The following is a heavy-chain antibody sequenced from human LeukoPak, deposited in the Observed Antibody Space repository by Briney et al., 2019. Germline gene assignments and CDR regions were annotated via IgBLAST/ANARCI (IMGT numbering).Heavy chain of an antibody. V-gene: IGHV4-34*01. D-gene: IGHD3-22*01. Sequence: SETLSLTCAVYGGSFSGYYWTWIRQSPGKGLEWIGEINPSGSTYYNPSLKSRLTISGDTSKSQFSLRLASVTAADTAVYYCARGRQEISMILVVMTGVSYYLDVWGKGTTVTV. CDR2: INPSGST. J-gene: IGHJ6*03. CDR3: ARGRQEISMILVVMTGVSYYLDV. CDR1: GGSFSGYY.